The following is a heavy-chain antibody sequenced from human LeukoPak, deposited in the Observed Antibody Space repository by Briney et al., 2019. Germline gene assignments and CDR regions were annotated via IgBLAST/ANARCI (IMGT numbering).Heavy chain of an antibody. CDR3: ARVLRWSPYGMDV. J-gene: IGHJ6*02. V-gene: IGHV1-69*13. D-gene: IGHD2-21*01. CDR2: IIPIFGTA. Sequence: SVKVSCMASGGTFSSYAISWVRQAPGQGLEWMGGIIPIFGTANYAQKFQGRVTITADESTSTAYMELSSLRSEDTAVYYCARVLRWSPYGMDVWGQGATVTVSS. CDR1: GGTFSSYA.